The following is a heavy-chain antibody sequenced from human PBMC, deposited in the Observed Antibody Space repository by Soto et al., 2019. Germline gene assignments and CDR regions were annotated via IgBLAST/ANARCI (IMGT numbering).Heavy chain of an antibody. CDR2: FSGSGGST. D-gene: IGHD3-3*01. CDR3: ARDWTGDTCPCLDV. CDR1: GFTFSNYA. V-gene: IGHV3-23*01. Sequence: EVQLLESGGGLVQPGGSLRLSCAAAGFTFSNYALPWVRQSPWKGLEWVSTFSGSGGSTYYADSVRGRFTISRDNSKNTLFLQMNSLRVEDTAIYYCARDWTGDTCPCLDVWGQGTTVSVSS. J-gene: IGHJ6*02.